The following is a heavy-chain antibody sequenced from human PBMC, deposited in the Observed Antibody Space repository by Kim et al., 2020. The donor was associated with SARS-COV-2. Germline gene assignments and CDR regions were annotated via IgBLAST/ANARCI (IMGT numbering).Heavy chain of an antibody. CDR3: ATEYSSSSAFDY. J-gene: IGHJ4*02. CDR1: GFTFSTYG. V-gene: IGHV3-33*01. D-gene: IGHD6-6*01. CDR2: IWNDGSNK. Sequence: GGSLRLSCAASGFTFSTYGMHWVRQAPGKGLEWVAMIWNDGSNKYYADSMKGRFTISRDNSKNTLYLQMTSLRAEDTAVYYCATEYSSSSAFDYWGQGTLVTLSS.